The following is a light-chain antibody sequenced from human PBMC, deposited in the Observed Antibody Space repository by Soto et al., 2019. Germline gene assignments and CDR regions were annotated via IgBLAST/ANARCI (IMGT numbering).Light chain of an antibody. V-gene: IGKV4-1*01. CDR1: QSVLYSSNNKNY. J-gene: IGKJ4*01. CDR3: QQYYSTALT. CDR2: WAS. Sequence: DIVMTQAPDSLAVSLGERATINCKSSQSVLYSSNNKNYLAWYQQKPGQPPKLLIYWASTRESGVPDRFSGSGSGKDFTLTISSLQAEYVAVYYCQQYYSTALTFGGGTKVEIK.